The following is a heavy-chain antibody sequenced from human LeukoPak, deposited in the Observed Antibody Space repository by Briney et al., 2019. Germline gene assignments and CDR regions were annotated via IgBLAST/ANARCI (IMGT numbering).Heavy chain of an antibody. V-gene: IGHV1-46*03. CDR1: GYTFTNYY. J-gene: IGHJ4*02. D-gene: IGHD1-14*01. CDR3: AREIPESYYFDY. Sequence: GASVKVSCKSSGYTFTNYYIHWVRQAPGQGLEWMGIIKLGGSTTTYTQKIQYTQKFQDRVTITWDTSTSTAYMDLSSLRSEDAAVYYCAREIPESYYFDYWGQGTLVTVSS. CDR2: IKLGGSTT.